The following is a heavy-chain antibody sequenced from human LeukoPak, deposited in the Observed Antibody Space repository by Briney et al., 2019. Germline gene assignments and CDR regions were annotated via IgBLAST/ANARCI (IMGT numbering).Heavy chain of an antibody. CDR3: ARTTYDSSGDSLDWFDP. Sequence: SETLSLTCTVSGDFITAYYWSWIRQPPGKGLEWIGSIYYSGSTSYNPSLKSRVTISVDTSKKQFSLKLSSVTAADTAVCYCARTTYDSSGDSLDWFDPWGQGTLVTVSS. CDR2: IYYSGST. D-gene: IGHD3-22*01. J-gene: IGHJ5*02. V-gene: IGHV4-59*12. CDR1: GDFITAYY.